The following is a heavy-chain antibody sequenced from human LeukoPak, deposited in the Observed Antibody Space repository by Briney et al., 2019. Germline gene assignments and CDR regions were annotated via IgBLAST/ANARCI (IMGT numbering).Heavy chain of an antibody. D-gene: IGHD4-17*01. V-gene: IGHV4-59*11. CDR1: ADSFSSHY. CDR2: ISYIGST. Sequence: SETLSLTCAVSADSFSSHYWTWIRQPPGKGLEWIGYISYIGSTNYNPSLKGRVTISIDTSKNQFSLKLRSVTAADTAVYYCARDLVTVTKGFDIWGQGTMVSVSS. J-gene: IGHJ3*02. CDR3: ARDLVTVTKGFDI.